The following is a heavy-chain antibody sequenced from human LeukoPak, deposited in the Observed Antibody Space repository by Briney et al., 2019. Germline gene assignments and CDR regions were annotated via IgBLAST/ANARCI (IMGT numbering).Heavy chain of an antibody. D-gene: IGHD4-11*01. CDR1: GFTVTTNY. J-gene: IGHJ4*02. V-gene: IGHV3-23*01. Sequence: PGGSLRLSCAASGFTVTTNYMTWVRQAPGKGLEWVSAISGSGAGTYYADSVKGRFTISTDYSKSTLYLQMNSLRAEDTAVYYCAKGYDYSNIFDFWGQGTLVTVSS. CDR3: AKGYDYSNIFDF. CDR2: ISGSGAGT.